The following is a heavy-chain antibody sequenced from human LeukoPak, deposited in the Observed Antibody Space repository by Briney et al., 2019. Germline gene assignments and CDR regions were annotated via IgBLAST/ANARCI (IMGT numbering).Heavy chain of an antibody. CDR2: IIPIFGTA. Sequence: ASVKVSCKASGGTFSSYAISWVRQAPGQGLEWMGGIIPIFGTANYAQKFQGRVTITADESTSTAYMELSSLRSEDTAVYYCARAYGDAYYYYGMDVWGQGTTVTVSS. CDR1: GGTFSSYA. J-gene: IGHJ6*02. D-gene: IGHD4-17*01. CDR3: ARAYGDAYYYYGMDV. V-gene: IGHV1-69*13.